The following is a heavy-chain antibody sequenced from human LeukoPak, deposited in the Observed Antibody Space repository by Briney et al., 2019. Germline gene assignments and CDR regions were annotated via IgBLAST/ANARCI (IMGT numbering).Heavy chain of an antibody. Sequence: SETLSLTCAVYGGSFSGYYWSWIRQPPGKGLEWIGEINHSGSTNYNPSLKSRVTISVDTSKNQFSLKLSSVTAADTAVYYCARDGSWYVNWFDPWGQGTLVTVSS. D-gene: IGHD6-13*01. CDR3: ARDGSWYVNWFDP. V-gene: IGHV4-34*01. CDR2: INHSGST. J-gene: IGHJ5*02. CDR1: GGSFSGYY.